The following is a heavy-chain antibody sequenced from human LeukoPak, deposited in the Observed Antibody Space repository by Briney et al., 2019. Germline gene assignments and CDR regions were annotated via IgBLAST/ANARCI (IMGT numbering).Heavy chain of an antibody. CDR3: TAYDPSDYYGMDV. V-gene: IGHV3-49*04. Sequence: PGRSLRLSCTASGFTFGDYAMTWVRQAPGKGLEWVGFIRSKAYGGTTEFAASVKGRFIISRDDSKSIAYLQMNSPKTEDTAVYYCTAYDPSDYYGMDVWGQGTTVTVS. CDR1: GFTFGDYA. J-gene: IGHJ6*02. CDR2: IRSKAYGGTT. D-gene: IGHD5-12*01.